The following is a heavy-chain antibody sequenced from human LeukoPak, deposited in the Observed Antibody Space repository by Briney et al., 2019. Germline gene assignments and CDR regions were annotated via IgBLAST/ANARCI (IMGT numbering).Heavy chain of an antibody. CDR3: ARGLATMGGYYYYGMDV. Sequence: SETLSLTCTVSGGSISSYHWSWIRQPPGKGLEWIGFFYYSGSTNYNPSLKSRVTISVDTSKNQFSLKLSSVTAADTAVYYCARGLATMGGYYYYGMDVWGQGTTVTVSS. J-gene: IGHJ6*02. V-gene: IGHV4-59*01. CDR1: GGSISSYH. CDR2: FYYSGST. D-gene: IGHD5-12*01.